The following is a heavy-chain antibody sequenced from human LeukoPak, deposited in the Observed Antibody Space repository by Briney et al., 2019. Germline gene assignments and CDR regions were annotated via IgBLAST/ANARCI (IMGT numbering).Heavy chain of an antibody. J-gene: IGHJ4*02. D-gene: IGHD4-17*01. CDR1: GYTFTSYG. V-gene: IGHV1-18*01. CDR2: ISAYNGNT. Sequence: ASVKVSCTASGYTFTSYGISWVRQAPGQGLEWMGWISAYNGNTNYAQKLQGRVTMTTDTSTSTAYMELRSLRSDDTAVYYCARPAKDYGDLELDYWGQGTLVTVSS. CDR3: ARPAKDYGDLELDY.